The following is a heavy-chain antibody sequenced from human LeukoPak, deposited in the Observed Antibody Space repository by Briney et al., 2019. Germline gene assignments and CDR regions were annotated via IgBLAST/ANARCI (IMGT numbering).Heavy chain of an antibody. J-gene: IGHJ1*01. Sequence: ASVKVSCKASGYTFTGYYMHWVRQAPGQGLEWMGRINPNSGGTNYAQKFQGRVTMTRDTSISTAYMELSRLRSDDTAVYYCARESCTNGVCYTYYFQHWGQEPWSPSPQ. V-gene: IGHV1-2*06. CDR3: ARESCTNGVCYTYYFQH. CDR1: GYTFTGYY. D-gene: IGHD2-8*01. CDR2: INPNSGGT.